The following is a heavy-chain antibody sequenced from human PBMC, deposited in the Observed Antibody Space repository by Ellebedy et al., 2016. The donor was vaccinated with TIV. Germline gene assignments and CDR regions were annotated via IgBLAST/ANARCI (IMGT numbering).Heavy chain of an antibody. CDR1: GYISTNYD. V-gene: IGHV1-8*01. Sequence: ASVKVSCXASGYISTNYDISWVRQATGQGLEWMGWMNPNSGNTGSAQKFQGRVTMTRDTSIGTAYMELSSLRSEDTAVYYCARAPRGTWYFDFWGQGTLVTVSP. CDR3: ARAPRGTWYFDF. J-gene: IGHJ4*02. CDR2: MNPNSGNT. D-gene: IGHD1-14*01.